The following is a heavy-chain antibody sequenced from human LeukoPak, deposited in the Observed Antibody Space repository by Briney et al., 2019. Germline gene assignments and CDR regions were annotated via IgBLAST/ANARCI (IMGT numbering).Heavy chain of an antibody. Sequence: GGSLRLSCAASGFTSSNYAMHWVRQAPGKGLEWVAVIPYDGSYKYYADSVKGRFTISRDNSKNTLSLQMNSLRAEDTAVYYCARDSGFIQLWSLYYFDSWGQGTLVTVSS. CDR1: GFTSSNYA. D-gene: IGHD5-18*01. J-gene: IGHJ4*02. V-gene: IGHV3-30-3*01. CDR2: IPYDGSYK. CDR3: ARDSGFIQLWSLYYFDS.